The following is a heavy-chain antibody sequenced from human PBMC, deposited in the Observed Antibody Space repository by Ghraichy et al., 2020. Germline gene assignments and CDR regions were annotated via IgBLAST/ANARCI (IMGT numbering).Heavy chain of an antibody. V-gene: IGHV4-4*07. CDR2: IYTSGST. CDR1: AGSISSYY. J-gene: IGHJ6*02. CDR3: ARGGIHFYYYGMDV. D-gene: IGHD2-21*01. Sequence: SETLSLTCTVSAGSISSYYWSWIRQPAGKGLEWIGRIYTSGSTNYNPSLKSRVTMSVDTSKNQFSLKLSSVTAADTAVYYCARGGIHFYYYGMDVWGQGTTVTVSS.